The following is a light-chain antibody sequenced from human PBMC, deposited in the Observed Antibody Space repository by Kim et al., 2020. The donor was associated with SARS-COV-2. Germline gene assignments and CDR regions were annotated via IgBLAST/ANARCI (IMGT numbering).Light chain of an antibody. Sequence: VAPGQTASITCSGDKLGDKYACWYQQKPGQSPVLVIYEDTKRPSGIPERFSGSNSGNTATLTISGTQAMDEADYYCQAWDSSTVVFGGGTKLTVL. J-gene: IGLJ2*01. V-gene: IGLV3-1*01. CDR2: EDT. CDR1: KLGDKY. CDR3: QAWDSSTVV.